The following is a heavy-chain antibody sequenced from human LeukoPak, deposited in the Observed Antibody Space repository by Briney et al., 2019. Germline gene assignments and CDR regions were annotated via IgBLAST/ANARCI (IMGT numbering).Heavy chain of an antibody. J-gene: IGHJ4*02. Sequence: GGSLRLSCAASGFAFSSSNLNWFRQAPGKGLEWVSSITSDVYIYYADSLKGRFSISRDNAKNSVYLQMISLRAEDTAVYYCARADYGDYGVDYWGQGTLVTVSS. CDR3: ARADYGDYGVDY. V-gene: IGHV3-21*01. D-gene: IGHD4-17*01. CDR1: GFAFSSSN. CDR2: ITSDVYI.